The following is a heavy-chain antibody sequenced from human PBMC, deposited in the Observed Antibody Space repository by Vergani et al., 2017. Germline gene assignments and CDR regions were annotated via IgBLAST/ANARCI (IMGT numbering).Heavy chain of an antibody. CDR3: ARGGYNYGYDPFDY. Sequence: EVQLVESGGGLVKPGGSLRLSCAASGFTFSSYNMNWVRQAPGKGVEWVSSISSSSSYIYYADSVKGRFTISRDNAKNSLYLQMNSLRAEDTAVYYCARGGYNYGYDPFDYWGQGTLVTVSS. CDR1: GFTFSSYN. D-gene: IGHD5-18*01. CDR2: ISSSSSYI. V-gene: IGHV3-21*01. J-gene: IGHJ4*02.